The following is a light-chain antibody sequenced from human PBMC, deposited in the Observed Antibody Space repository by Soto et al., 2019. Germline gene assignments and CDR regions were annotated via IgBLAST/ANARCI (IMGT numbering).Light chain of an antibody. CDR2: AAS. J-gene: IGKJ1*01. CDR3: QQTYFTPWT. V-gene: IGKV1-39*01. Sequence: IQLTQSPSSLSASVGDRVTITFRASQTISSWLAWYQQKPGKAPKLLIYAASGFQSGVPLRFSGSGSGTDFTLTISSLQPEDFATYFCQQTYFTPWTFGQGTKVDIK. CDR1: QTISSW.